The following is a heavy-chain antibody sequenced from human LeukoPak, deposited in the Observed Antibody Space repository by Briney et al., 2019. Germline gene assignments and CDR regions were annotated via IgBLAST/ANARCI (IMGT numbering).Heavy chain of an antibody. Sequence: PGGSLRLSCAASGFTVSGNYMSWVRQAPGKGQEWVSVIYTAGSTYNADSVKGRFTISRDKSKNTLYLQMNTLRAEDTAVYFCAGGNSWPGLSYWGQGTLLTVSS. CDR2: IYTAGST. J-gene: IGHJ4*02. V-gene: IGHV3-53*01. CDR1: GFTVSGNY. CDR3: AGGNSWPGLSY. D-gene: IGHD6-13*01.